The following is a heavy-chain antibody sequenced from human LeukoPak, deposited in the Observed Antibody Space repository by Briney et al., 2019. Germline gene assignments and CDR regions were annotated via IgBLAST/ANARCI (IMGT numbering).Heavy chain of an antibody. CDR1: GFTFTAYW. V-gene: IGHV3-7*01. D-gene: IGHD1-14*01. Sequence: GGSLRVSCEGSGFTFTAYWMSWVRQAPGQGLEWVASINQGGSERHFVDSVRGRFSISRDNTRNTLFLQMDSLREADTGVYFCARDGCASTTCTTLGRFNHWAQATLVAVSA. J-gene: IGHJ4*02. CDR2: INQGGSER. CDR3: ARDGCASTTCTTLGRFNH.